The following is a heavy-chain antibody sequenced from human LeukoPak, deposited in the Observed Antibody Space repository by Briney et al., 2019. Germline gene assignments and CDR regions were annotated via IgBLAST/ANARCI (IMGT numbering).Heavy chain of an antibody. V-gene: IGHV1-69*13. CDR3: ASHNYYDSSGYPSGDDAFDI. Sequence: ASVKVSCKASGGTFSSYAISWVRQAPGQGLEWMGGIIPIFGTANYAQKFQGRVTITADESTSTAYMELSSLRSEDTAVYYCASHNYYDSSGYPSGDDAFDIWGQGTMVTVSS. D-gene: IGHD3-22*01. CDR1: GGTFSSYA. CDR2: IIPIFGTA. J-gene: IGHJ3*02.